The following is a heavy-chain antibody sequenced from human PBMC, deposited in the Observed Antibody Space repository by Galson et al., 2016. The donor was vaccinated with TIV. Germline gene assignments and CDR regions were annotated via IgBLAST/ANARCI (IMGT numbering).Heavy chain of an antibody. CDR3: ARPSHYYDITSYYPLDY. CDR2: IKQDGRET. V-gene: IGHV3-7*01. D-gene: IGHD3-22*01. CDR1: GLTFSSYW. J-gene: IGHJ4*02. Sequence: SLRLSCAAYGLTFSSYWMFWVRQAPGKGLEWVANIKQDGRETHYVDSVKGRFTVSRDNAKNTLYLQMHSLRAEDTAVYYCARPSHYYDITSYYPLDYWGRGSLVTVSS.